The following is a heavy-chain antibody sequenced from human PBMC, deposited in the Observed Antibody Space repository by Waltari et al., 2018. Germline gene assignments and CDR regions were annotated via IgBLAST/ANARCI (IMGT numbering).Heavy chain of an antibody. CDR3: ASAPATVSIDAFDI. V-gene: IGHV3-30*03. J-gene: IGHJ3*02. CDR2: ISYDGSNK. CDR1: GFTFSSYC. Sequence: QVQLVESGGGVVQPGRSLRLSCAASGFTFSSYCMHWVRQAPGKGLEWVAVISYDGSNKYYADSVKGRFTISRDNSKNTLYLQMNSLRAEDTAVYYCASAPATVSIDAFDIGGQGTMVTVSS. D-gene: IGHD4-17*01.